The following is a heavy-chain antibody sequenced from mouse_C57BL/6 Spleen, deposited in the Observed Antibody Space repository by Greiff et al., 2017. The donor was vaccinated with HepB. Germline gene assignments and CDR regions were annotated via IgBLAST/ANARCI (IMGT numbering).Heavy chain of an antibody. J-gene: IGHJ1*03. V-gene: IGHV1-61*01. CDR2: IYPSDSET. Sequence: VQLQQPGAELVRPGSSVKLSCKASGYTFTSYWMDWVKQRPGQGLEWIGNIYPSDSETHYNQKFKDKATLTVDKSSSTAYMQLSSLTSEDSAVYYCAAKVQRYFDVWGTGTTVTVSS. D-gene: IGHD1-3*01. CDR3: AAKVQRYFDV. CDR1: GYTFTSYW.